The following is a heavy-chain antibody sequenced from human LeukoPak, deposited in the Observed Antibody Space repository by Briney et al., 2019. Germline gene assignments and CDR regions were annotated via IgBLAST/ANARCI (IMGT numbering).Heavy chain of an antibody. CDR1: GYTFTSYD. J-gene: IGHJ4*02. CDR3: ARGFRYCSSTSCLLFDY. CDR2: MNPNSGNT. D-gene: IGHD2-2*01. V-gene: IGHV1-8*01. Sequence: ASVKVSCKASGYTFTSYDINWVRQATGQGLEWMGWMNPNSGNTGYAQKFQGRVTMTRNTSISTAYMELSSLRSEDTAVYYCARGFRYCSSTSCLLFDYWGQGTLVTVSS.